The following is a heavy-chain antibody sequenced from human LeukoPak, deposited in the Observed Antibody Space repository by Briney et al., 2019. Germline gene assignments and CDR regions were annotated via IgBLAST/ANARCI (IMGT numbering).Heavy chain of an antibody. CDR1: GGSISSSSYY. CDR2: IYYSGST. V-gene: IGHV4-61*05. CDR3: ARIPKDGAAAGTGVFYYYYYGMDV. J-gene: IGHJ6*02. D-gene: IGHD6-13*01. Sequence: PSETLSLTCTVSGGSISSSSYYWSWIRQPPGKGLEWIGYIYYSGSTNYNPSLKSRVTISVDTSKNQFSLKLSSVTAADTAVYYCARIPKDGAAAGTGVFYYYYYGMDVWGQGTTVTVSS.